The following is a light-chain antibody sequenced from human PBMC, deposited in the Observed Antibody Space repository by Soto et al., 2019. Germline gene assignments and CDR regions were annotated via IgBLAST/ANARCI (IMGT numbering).Light chain of an antibody. CDR1: SSDVGGYNY. J-gene: IGLJ1*01. CDR2: EVS. CDR3: NSYTSKSTEV. Sequence: QSALTQPASVSGSPGQSITISCTGTSSDVGGYNYVSWYQQHPGKAPKLIIYEVSNRHSGVSNRFSGSKSGNTASLTISGLQAEDEADYYCNSYTSKSTEVFGTGTKVTVL. V-gene: IGLV2-14*01.